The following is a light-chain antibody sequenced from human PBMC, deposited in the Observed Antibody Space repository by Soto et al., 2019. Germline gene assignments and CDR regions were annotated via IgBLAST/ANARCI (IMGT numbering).Light chain of an antibody. CDR1: QGXXSRFRNKNY. Sequence: DIVMTQSPDSLTLSLSERATLSCKSRQGXXSRFRNKNYLGWVQQKPGQTPRLXCDCASTRESGGPDRFSGSGSGTDFTLTSSSLQAEDVAVYYCQQYLHTPRTFGQGTKVDIK. J-gene: IGKJ1*01. CDR3: QQYLHTPRT. V-gene: IGKV4-1*01. CDR2: CAS.